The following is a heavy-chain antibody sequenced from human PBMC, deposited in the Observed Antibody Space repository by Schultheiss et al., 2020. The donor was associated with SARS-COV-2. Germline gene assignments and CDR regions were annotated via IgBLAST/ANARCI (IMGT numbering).Heavy chain of an antibody. CDR1: GGSISSGDYY. J-gene: IGHJ6*02. V-gene: IGHV4-31*03. Sequence: LRLSCTVSGGSISSGDYYWSWIRQHPGKGLEWIGYIYYSGSTYYNPSLKSRVTISVDTSKNQFSLKLSSVTAADTAVYYCARDGVLRYFDWSRNYYGMDVWGQGTTVTVSS. CDR3: ARDGVLRYFDWSRNYYGMDV. CDR2: IYYSGST. D-gene: IGHD3-9*01.